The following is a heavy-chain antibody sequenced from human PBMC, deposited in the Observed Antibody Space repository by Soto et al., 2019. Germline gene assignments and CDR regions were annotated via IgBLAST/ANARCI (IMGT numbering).Heavy chain of an antibody. CDR1: GASMSSYY. Sequence: SETLSLTCAVSGASMSSYYWTWIRQPPGKGLEWIASIYYTGSSHYNPSLKSRVTISVDTSKNQFSLKLTSLTAADTAVFFCARSRVGNCNHENCPYCVDVWGKGTTVTVSS. V-gene: IGHV4-59*08. CDR2: IYYTGSS. J-gene: IGHJ6*04. CDR3: ARSRVGNCNHENCPYCVDV. D-gene: IGHD2-15*01.